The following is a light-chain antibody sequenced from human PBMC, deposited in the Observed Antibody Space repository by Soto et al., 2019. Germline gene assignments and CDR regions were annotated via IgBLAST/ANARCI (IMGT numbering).Light chain of an antibody. CDR1: SSDVGGYNY. J-gene: IGLJ1*01. CDR3: CSYAGSPYV. CDR2: DVS. V-gene: IGLV2-11*01. Sequence: QSALTQPRSVSGSPGQSVTISCTGTSSDVGGYNYVSWYQQHPGKDPKVMIYDVSKRPSGVPDRFSGSKSGNTASLTISGLQAEDEADYFCCSYAGSPYVFGTGTKVTVL.